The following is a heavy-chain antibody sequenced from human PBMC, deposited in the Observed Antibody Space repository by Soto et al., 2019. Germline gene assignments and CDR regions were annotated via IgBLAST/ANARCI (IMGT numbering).Heavy chain of an antibody. D-gene: IGHD6-19*01. CDR1: GFTFSSYS. CDR3: AREIHGYSSGWYYYYYGMDV. V-gene: IGHV3-21*01. Sequence: LRLSCAAYGFTFSSYSMNWVRQAPGKGLEWVSSISSSSSYIYYADSVKGRFTISRDNAKNSLYLQMNSLRAEDTAVYYCAREIHGYSSGWYYYYYGMDVWGQGTTVPVSS. CDR2: ISSSSSYI. J-gene: IGHJ6*02.